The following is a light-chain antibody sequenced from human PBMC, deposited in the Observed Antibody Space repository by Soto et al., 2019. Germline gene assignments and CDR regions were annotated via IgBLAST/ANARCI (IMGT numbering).Light chain of an antibody. CDR3: QVWHSRGDHCV. Sequence: SYELTQPPSLSVAPGQTARITCGGNNSGSKSVHWYQQKPGQAPVLVVYDGSDRPSGIPERFSGSNSGNTATLTISRVEAGDDADYYCQVWHSRGDHCVFGTGTKVTV. V-gene: IGLV3-21*02. J-gene: IGLJ1*01. CDR1: NSGSKS. CDR2: DGS.